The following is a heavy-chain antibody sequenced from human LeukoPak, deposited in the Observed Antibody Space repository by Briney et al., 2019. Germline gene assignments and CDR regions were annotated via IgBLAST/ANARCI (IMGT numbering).Heavy chain of an antibody. CDR3: ARDHYGSGHFDY. J-gene: IGHJ4*02. V-gene: IGHV3-21*01. CDR1: GFTFSSYS. CDR2: ISSSSSYI. D-gene: IGHD3-10*01. Sequence: PGGSLRLSCAASGFTFSSYSMNWVRQAPGKGLEWVSSISSSSSYIYYADSVKGRFTISRDNAKNSLYLQMNSLRAEDTAVYYCARDHYGSGHFDYWGQGTLVTVSS.